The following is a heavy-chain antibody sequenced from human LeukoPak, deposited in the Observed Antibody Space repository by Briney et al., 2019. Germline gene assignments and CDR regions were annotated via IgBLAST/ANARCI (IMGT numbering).Heavy chain of an antibody. V-gene: IGHV4-59*01. Sequence: SETLSLTCTVSGGSISSYYWSWIRQPPGKGLEWIGYIYYSGSTNYNPSLRSRVTISVDTSKNQFSLKLSSVTAADTAVYYCAREGRGVSVGMDVWGQGTTVTVSS. CDR2: IYYSGST. J-gene: IGHJ6*02. D-gene: IGHD2-8*01. CDR3: AREGRGVSVGMDV. CDR1: GGSISSYY.